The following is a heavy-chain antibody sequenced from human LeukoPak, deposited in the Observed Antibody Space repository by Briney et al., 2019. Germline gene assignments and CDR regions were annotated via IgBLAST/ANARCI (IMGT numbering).Heavy chain of an antibody. CDR2: ISGSGGRT. V-gene: IGHV3-23*01. J-gene: IGHJ4*02. CDR1: GFTFSSYA. Sequence: GGSLRLSCAASGFTFSSYALSWVRQAPGKGLEWVSAISGSGGRTYYADSVKGRFTISRDNSKNTLYLQMNSLRAEDTAVYYCAKDAEMATTYSYWGQGTLVTVSS. CDR3: AKDAEMATTYSY. D-gene: IGHD5-24*01.